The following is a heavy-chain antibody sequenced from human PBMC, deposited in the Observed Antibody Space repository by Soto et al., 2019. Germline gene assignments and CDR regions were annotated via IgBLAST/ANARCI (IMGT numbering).Heavy chain of an antibody. CDR2: ISSSSTYI. Sequence: EVQVVESGGGLVKPGGSLRLSCAASGFTFSSHSMNWVRQAPGKGLEWVSTISSSSTYIYYADSVKGRFTISRDNAKNSLYLQMNSLRAEDTAVYYCATVTGYYVDHWGQGPLVTCSS. CDR3: ATVTGYYVDH. D-gene: IGHD3-9*01. J-gene: IGHJ4*02. CDR1: GFTFSSHS. V-gene: IGHV3-21*04.